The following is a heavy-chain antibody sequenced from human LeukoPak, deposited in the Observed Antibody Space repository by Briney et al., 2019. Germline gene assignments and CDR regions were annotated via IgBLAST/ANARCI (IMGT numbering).Heavy chain of an antibody. CDR3: ATGVEYYDFWSGYYPFDY. CDR2: FNPEDGET. D-gene: IGHD3-3*01. J-gene: IGHJ4*02. CDR1: GYTLTELS. V-gene: IGHV1-24*01. Sequence: ASVKVSCKVSGYTLTELSMHWVRQAPGKGLEGMGGFNPEDGETIYAQKFQGRVTMTQHTSTDTAYMELSSLRSEDTAVYYCATGVEYYDFWSGYYPFDYWGQGTLVTVSS.